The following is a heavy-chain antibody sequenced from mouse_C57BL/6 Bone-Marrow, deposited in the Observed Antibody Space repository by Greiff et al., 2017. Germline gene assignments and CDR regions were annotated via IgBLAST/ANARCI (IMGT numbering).Heavy chain of an antibody. V-gene: IGHV1-55*01. J-gene: IGHJ3*01. CDR1: GYTFTSYW. CDR2: IYPGSGST. D-gene: IGHD2-4*01. Sequence: QVQLQQPGAELVKPGASVKMSCKASGYTFTSYWITWVKQRPGQGLEWIGDIYPGSGSTNYNEKFKSKATLTVDTSSSTAYMQLSSLTSEDSAVYYCARRDYDYPPWFAYWGQGTLVTVSA. CDR3: ARRDYDYPPWFAY.